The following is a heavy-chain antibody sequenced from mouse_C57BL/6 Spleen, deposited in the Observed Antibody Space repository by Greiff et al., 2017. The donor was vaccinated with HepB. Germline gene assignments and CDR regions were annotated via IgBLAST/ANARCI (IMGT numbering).Heavy chain of an antibody. J-gene: IGHJ1*03. D-gene: IGHD2-3*01. Sequence: EVHLVESGGGLVKPGGSLKLSCAASGFTFSDYGMHWVRQAPEKGLEWVAYISSGSSTIYYADTVKGRFTISRDNAKNTLFLQMTSLRSEDTAMYYCARSRWLLPYWYFDVWGTGTTVTVSS. CDR3: ARSRWLLPYWYFDV. CDR2: ISSGSSTI. CDR1: GFTFSDYG. V-gene: IGHV5-17*01.